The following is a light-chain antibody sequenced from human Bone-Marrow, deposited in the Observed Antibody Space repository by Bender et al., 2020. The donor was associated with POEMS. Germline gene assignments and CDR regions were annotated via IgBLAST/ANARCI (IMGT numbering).Light chain of an antibody. Sequence: SYVLTQPPSVSVAQGKTARITCGGDNIGSKNVHWYQQKSGQAPVLVIYKDTNRVSGIPERFSGSSSGTTVMLTISGVQAEDEADYYCQSADSSGTGVFFGGGTRLTVL. CDR1: NIGSKN. J-gene: IGLJ2*01. CDR3: QSADSSGTGVF. V-gene: IGLV3-25*03. CDR2: KDT.